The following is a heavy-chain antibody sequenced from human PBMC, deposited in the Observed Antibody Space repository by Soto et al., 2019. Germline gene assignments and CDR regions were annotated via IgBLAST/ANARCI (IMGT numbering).Heavy chain of an antibody. V-gene: IGHV3-30-3*01. CDR2: ISYDGSNK. D-gene: IGHD2-8*01. CDR3: AREVYVGNLEY. J-gene: IGHJ4*02. Sequence: SLRLSCAASGFTFSSYAMHWVRQAPGNGLEWVAVISYDGSNKYYADSVKGRFTISRDNSKNTLYLQMNSLRAEDTAVYYCAREVYVGNLEYWGQGTLVTLSS. CDR1: GFTFSSYA.